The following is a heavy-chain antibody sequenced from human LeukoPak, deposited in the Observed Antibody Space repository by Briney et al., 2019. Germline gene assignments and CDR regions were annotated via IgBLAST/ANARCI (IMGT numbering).Heavy chain of an antibody. D-gene: IGHD3-22*01. CDR2: ISWNSGSV. CDR3: AKDPFYDSSGYFDY. J-gene: IGHJ4*02. CDR1: GFTFDDYA. Sequence: PGGSLRLSCAASGFTFDDYAMHWVRHAPGKGLEWVSGISWNSGSVGYADSVKGRFTISRDNAKNSLYLQMNSLRAEDTALYYCAKDPFYDSSGYFDYWGQGTLVTVSS. V-gene: IGHV3-9*01.